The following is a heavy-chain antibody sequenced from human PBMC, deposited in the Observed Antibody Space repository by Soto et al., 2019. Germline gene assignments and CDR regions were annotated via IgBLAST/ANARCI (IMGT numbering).Heavy chain of an antibody. CDR3: AKCKGRLSTKSYYGMDV. CDR1: GFTFSNYG. CDR2: LSGGRGDE. Sequence: EVLLLESGGGLVQPGGSLRLSCVASGFTFSNYGFTWVRQVPGKGLEWVSLSGGRGDEVYADTVKGRFTISRVTPNNTVFLDMNGLRVDDTAVYFSAKCKGRLSTKSYYGMDVWGQVTTVTVS. J-gene: IGHJ6*02. D-gene: IGHD2-21*02. V-gene: IGHV3-23*01.